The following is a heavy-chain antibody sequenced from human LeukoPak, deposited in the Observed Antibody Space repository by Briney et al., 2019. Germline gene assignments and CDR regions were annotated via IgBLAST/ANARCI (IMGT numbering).Heavy chain of an antibody. Sequence: GGSLRLSCAASGFTFSGYCMIWVRQAPGRGLEWLSYISSSSRTISYTDSVKGRFTISRDNAQNSLFLLMNSLRDEDTAVYYCARETGYAFDIWGQGTMVTVSS. CDR1: GFTFSGYC. CDR3: ARETGYAFDI. J-gene: IGHJ3*02. D-gene: IGHD2-15*01. CDR2: ISSSSRTI. V-gene: IGHV3-48*02.